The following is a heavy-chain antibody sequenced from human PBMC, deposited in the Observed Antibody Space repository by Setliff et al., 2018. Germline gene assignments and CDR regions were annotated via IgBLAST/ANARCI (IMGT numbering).Heavy chain of an antibody. CDR1: GFSINSGTHF. J-gene: IGHJ4*02. Sequence: SETLSLTCTVSGFSINSGTHFWGWIRQPPGKGLEWIGRIHYSGNTYYNASLKSRVIISVDTAQNQFSLSLSSVTAADTAVYYCARTGTYRYFDYWGQGTLVTVS. CDR3: ARTGTYRYFDY. V-gene: IGHV4-39*01. CDR2: IHYSGNT. D-gene: IGHD1-1*01.